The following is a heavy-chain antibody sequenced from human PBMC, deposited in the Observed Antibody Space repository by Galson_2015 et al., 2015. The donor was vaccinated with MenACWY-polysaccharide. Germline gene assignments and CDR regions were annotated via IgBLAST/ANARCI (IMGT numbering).Heavy chain of an antibody. Sequence: TLSLTCTVSGGSISSGDSYWSRIRQSPGKGLEWIGYIYYSGRTNYSPSLESRATVSLDTSKNQFSLKLSFVTAADTAVYYCASLPLGNCGSVSCYGYFHHWGQGTLVTVSS. CDR1: GGSISSGDSY. D-gene: IGHD2-2*01. V-gene: IGHV4-30-4*01. CDR3: ASLPLGNCGSVSCYGYFHH. CDR2: IYYSGRT. J-gene: IGHJ1*01.